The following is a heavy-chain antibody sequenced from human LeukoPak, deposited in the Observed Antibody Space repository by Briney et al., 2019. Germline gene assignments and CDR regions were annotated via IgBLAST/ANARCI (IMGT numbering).Heavy chain of an antibody. CDR2: ISSSGSTI. Sequence: PGGSLRLSCAASGFTFSSYEMNWVCQAPGKGLEWVSYISSSGSTIYYADSVKGRFTISRDNAKNSLYLQMNSLRAEDTAVYYCARADSSSWFSGPYDYWGQGTLVTVSS. D-gene: IGHD6-13*01. J-gene: IGHJ4*02. V-gene: IGHV3-48*03. CDR1: GFTFSSYE. CDR3: ARADSSSWFSGPYDY.